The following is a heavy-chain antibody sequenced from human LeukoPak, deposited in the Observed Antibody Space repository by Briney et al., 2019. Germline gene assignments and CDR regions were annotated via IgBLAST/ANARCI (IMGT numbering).Heavy chain of an antibody. CDR3: VQDSYAISSSGSTFAS. J-gene: IGHJ4*02. D-gene: IGHD2-2*01. CDR2: ITSNSGYV. Sequence: PGGSLRLSCTVSGFIFEDYAMHWVRQVPGKGLEWVSSITSNSGYVAYADSVKGRFSISRYNAKNSLYLQMNSLRTEDMAVYYCVQDSYAISSSGSTFASWGQGTLVTVSS. CDR1: GFIFEDYA. V-gene: IGHV3-9*03.